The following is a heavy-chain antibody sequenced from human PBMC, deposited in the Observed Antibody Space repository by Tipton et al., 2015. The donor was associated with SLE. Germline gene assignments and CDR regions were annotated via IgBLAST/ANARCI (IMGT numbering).Heavy chain of an antibody. CDR3: ATSPGYSSGWFLFDY. D-gene: IGHD6-19*01. CDR1: GGSISSYY. CDR2: IYYSGST. V-gene: IGHV4-59*12. Sequence: TLSLTCTVSGGSISSYYWSWIRQPPGKGLEWIGYIYYSGSTNYNPSLKSRVTISVDTSKNQFSLKLSSVTAADTAVYYCATSPGYSSGWFLFDYWGQGTLVTVSS. J-gene: IGHJ4*02.